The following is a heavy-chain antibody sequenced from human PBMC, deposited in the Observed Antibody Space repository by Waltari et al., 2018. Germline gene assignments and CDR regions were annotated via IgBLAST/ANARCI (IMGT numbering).Heavy chain of an antibody. Sequence: QVQLQESGPGLVKPSETPSLTCTVSGGSISSHYWSWIRQPPGKGLEWIGYIYYSGSTNYNPSLKSRVTISVDTSKNQFSLKLSSVTAADTAVYYCARARGGDAFDIWGQGTMVTVSS. CDR2: IYYSGST. D-gene: IGHD3-16*01. CDR3: ARARGGDAFDI. J-gene: IGHJ3*02. CDR1: GGSISSHY. V-gene: IGHV4-59*11.